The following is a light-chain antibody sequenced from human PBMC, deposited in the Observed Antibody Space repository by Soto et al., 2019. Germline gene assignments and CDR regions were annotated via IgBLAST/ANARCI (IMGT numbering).Light chain of an antibody. CDR3: QQFSSYPLT. V-gene: IGKV3-20*01. CDR1: QSVSRSY. J-gene: IGKJ4*01. CDR2: GAS. Sequence: EIVLTQSPGTLSLSPGERATLSCRGSQSVSRSYLAWYQQKPGQAPRVLIYGASSRATGIPDRFSGSGSGTDFTLTISRLEPEDFAVYYCQQFSSYPLTFGGGTKVDIK.